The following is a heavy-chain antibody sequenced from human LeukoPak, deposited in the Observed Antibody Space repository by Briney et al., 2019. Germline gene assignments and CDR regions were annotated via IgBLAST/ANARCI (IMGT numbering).Heavy chain of an antibody. V-gene: IGHV3-23*01. CDR2: IRGSGGST. J-gene: IGHJ4*02. CDR3: AKSGGMATMKVSFDY. Sequence: GGSLRLSCAASGLTFSSYAMSWVSQAPGKGLEWVSAIRGSGGSTYYADSVKGPFTISRDNSKNTLYLQVNSLRAEDTAVYYCAKSGGMATMKVSFDYWGPGTLVTASS. CDR1: GLTFSSYA. D-gene: IGHD5-24*01.